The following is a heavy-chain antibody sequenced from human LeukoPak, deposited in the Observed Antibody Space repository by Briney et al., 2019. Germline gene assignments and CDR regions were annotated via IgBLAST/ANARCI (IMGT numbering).Heavy chain of an antibody. CDR3: ARDNGQWPATNNWFDP. Sequence: ASVKVSCKASGGTFSSYAISWVRQAPGQGLEWMGRIIPILGIANYAQKFQGRVTITADKSTSTAYMELSSLRSEDTAVYYCARDNGQWPATNNWFDPWGQGTLVTGSS. D-gene: IGHD6-19*01. J-gene: IGHJ5*02. V-gene: IGHV1-69*04. CDR1: GGTFSSYA. CDR2: IIPILGIA.